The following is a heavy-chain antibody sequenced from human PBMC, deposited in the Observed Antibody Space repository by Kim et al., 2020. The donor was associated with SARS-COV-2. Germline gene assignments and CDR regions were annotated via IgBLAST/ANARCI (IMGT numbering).Heavy chain of an antibody. CDR2: ISKNGENR. CDR3: ARGGWLDDY. V-gene: IGHV3-23*01. CDR1: GFLFGNYD. D-gene: IGHD2-15*01. Sequence: GGSLRLSCTASGFLFGNYDISWVRHVPGKGLHYVSVISKNGENRFYAESVKGRFTISRDNSRNTVELQLNSLRAEDTAIYYCARGGWLDDYWGLGTLVTVSS. J-gene: IGHJ4*02.